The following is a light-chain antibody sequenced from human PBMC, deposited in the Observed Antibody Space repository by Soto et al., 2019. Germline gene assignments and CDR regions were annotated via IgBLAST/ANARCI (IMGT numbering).Light chain of an antibody. V-gene: IGKV1-5*01. CDR1: QIIDSS. CDR2: DAS. J-gene: IGKJ2*01. Sequence: DIQMTQSPSTLSASVGDRVTITCRASQIIDSSLAWYQQKPRKGPKLLIYDASTLESGVPSRFSGSGFGTEFALTISSLQPDDFATFYCQQYNSYGTFGQGTKVDIK. CDR3: QQYNSYGT.